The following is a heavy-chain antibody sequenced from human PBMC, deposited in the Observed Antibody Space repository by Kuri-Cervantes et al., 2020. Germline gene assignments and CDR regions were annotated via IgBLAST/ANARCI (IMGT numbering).Heavy chain of an antibody. J-gene: IGHJ4*02. V-gene: IGHV3-15*01. CDR1: GFTFSNAW. Sequence: GESLKISCAASGFTFSNAWMSWVRQAPGKGLEWVGRIKSKTDGGTTDYAAPVKGRFTISRDDSKNTLYLQMNSLKTEDSAVYYCFAFYDIPKWGQGTLVTVSS. CDR3: FAFYDIPK. CDR2: IKSKTDGGTT. D-gene: IGHD3-9*01.